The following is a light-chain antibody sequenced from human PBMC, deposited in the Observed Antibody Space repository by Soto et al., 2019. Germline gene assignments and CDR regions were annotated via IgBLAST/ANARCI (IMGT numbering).Light chain of an antibody. CDR3: QQWSRWPRET. J-gene: IGKJ3*01. Sequence: EVVLTQSPVTLSLSPGKRATLSCRASQSGSSYLAWYQQKPGQAPRLVIYEASKRATGIPARFSGSGSGTDFTLTITNLEPEYFAVYFCQQWSRWPRETFGPGTTVDIK. V-gene: IGKV3-11*01. CDR1: QSGSSY. CDR2: EAS.